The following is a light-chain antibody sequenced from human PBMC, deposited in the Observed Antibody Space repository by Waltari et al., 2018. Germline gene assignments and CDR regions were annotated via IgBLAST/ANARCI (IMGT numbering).Light chain of an antibody. J-gene: IGKJ3*01. Sequence: IVMTQSPLSLPVTPGEPASISCRSSQNLVHSNGYTYLDWYVQKPGQSPQLLIYSGSIRAPGVPGRVSGSGSGTDFTLEISRVEAEDVGVYYCMEALQTPRFTFGPGTRVEIK. CDR1: QNLVHSNGYTY. CDR2: SGS. V-gene: IGKV2-28*01. CDR3: MEALQTPRFT.